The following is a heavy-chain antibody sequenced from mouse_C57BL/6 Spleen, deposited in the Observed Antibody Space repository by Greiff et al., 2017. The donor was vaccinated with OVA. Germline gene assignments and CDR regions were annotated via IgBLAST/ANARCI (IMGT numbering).Heavy chain of an antibody. Sequence: QVQLKQSGAELVKPGASVKISCKASGYAFSSYWMNWVKQRPGKGLEWIGQIYPGDGDTNYNGKFKGKATLTADKSSSTAYMQLSSLTSEDSAVYFCARRRGLGREGYAMDYWGQGTSVTVSS. V-gene: IGHV1-80*01. CDR1: GYAFSSYW. D-gene: IGHD4-1*01. CDR2: IYPGDGDT. CDR3: ARRRGLGREGYAMDY. J-gene: IGHJ4*01.